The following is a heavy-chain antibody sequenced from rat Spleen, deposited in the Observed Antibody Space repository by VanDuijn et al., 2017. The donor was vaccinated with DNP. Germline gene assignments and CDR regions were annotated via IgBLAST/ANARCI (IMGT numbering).Heavy chain of an antibody. CDR2: ITYDGGNT. J-gene: IGHJ1*01. Sequence: EVQLVESGGGLVQPGRSLKLSCAASGFTFSDYAMAWVRQAPKKGLEWVAYITYDGGNTYFPDSVKGRFTISRDNAKNTLYLQMNSLRSEDTATYYCTRGAGSPYWSFDFWGPGTVVTVSS. V-gene: IGHV5-17*01. CDR3: TRGAGSPYWSFDF. D-gene: IGHD5-1*01. CDR1: GFTFSDYA.